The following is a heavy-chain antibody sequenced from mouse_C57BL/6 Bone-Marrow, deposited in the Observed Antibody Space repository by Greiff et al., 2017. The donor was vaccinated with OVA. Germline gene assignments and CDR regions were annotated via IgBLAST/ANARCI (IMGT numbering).Heavy chain of an antibody. CDR2: IYPRSGNT. Sequence: QVQLQQSGAELARPGASVTLSCKASGYTFTSYGISWVKQRTGQGLEWIGEIYPRSGNTYYNEKFKGKATLTAVKSSSTAYMELRSLTSEDSAVYFCARDYGSRFDYWGQGTTLTVSS. CDR3: ARDYGSRFDY. J-gene: IGHJ2*01. D-gene: IGHD1-1*01. CDR1: GYTFTSYG. V-gene: IGHV1-81*01.